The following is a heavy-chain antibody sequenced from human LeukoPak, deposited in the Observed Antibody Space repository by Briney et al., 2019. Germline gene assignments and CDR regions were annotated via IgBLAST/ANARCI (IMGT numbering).Heavy chain of an antibody. D-gene: IGHD3-22*01. CDR1: GGSISSYY. CDR3: ARLKDSSGYYQPYYYYYMDV. J-gene: IGHJ6*03. Sequence: SETLSLTCTVSGGSISSYYWSWIRQPPGKGLEWIGYIYTNGSTNYNPSLKSRVTISVDTSKNQFSLKLSSVTAADMAVYYCARLKDSSGYYQPYYYYYMDVWGKGTTVTVSS. CDR2: IYTNGST. V-gene: IGHV4-4*09.